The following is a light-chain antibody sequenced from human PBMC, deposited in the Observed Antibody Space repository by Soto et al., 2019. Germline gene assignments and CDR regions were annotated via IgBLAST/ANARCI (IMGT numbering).Light chain of an antibody. CDR1: QSVLYSSNNKNY. J-gene: IGKJ1*01. V-gene: IGKV4-1*01. CDR2: WAS. Sequence: DIVMTQSPDSLAVSLGERATINCKSSQSVLYSSNNKNYLAWYQQKPGQPPKLLIYWASTRESGVPDRFSGSGSGTDFTLTISSQQAEDVAVYYCQQYYSTPRTFGHGTKVEIK. CDR3: QQYYSTPRT.